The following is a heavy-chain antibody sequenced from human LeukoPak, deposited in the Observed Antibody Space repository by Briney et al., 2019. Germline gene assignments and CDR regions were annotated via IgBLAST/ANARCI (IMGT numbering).Heavy chain of an antibody. J-gene: IGHJ4*02. CDR2: IYYSGST. Sequence: PSQTLSLTCTVSGGSISSGGYYCSWIRQHPGKCLEWIGYIYYSGSTYYNPSLKSRVTISVDTSKNQFSLKLSSVTAADTAVYYCARDTMVRGVSYWGQGTLVTVSS. V-gene: IGHV4-31*03. CDR1: GGSISSGGYY. D-gene: IGHD3-10*01. CDR3: ARDTMVRGVSY.